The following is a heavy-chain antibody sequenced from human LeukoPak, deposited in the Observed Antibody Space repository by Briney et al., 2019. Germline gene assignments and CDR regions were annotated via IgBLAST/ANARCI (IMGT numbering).Heavy chain of an antibody. D-gene: IGHD2-8*02. Sequence: PGGSLRLSCAASGFTFSSYEMNWVRQAPGKGLEWVSAICDSGNTYHADSVKGRFTVSRDNSRNTLYLQMNNLRIEDSAVYYCTKAPLMSCTGAFCYPFDSWGQGVLVTVSS. CDR2: ICDSGNT. J-gene: IGHJ4*02. CDR3: TKAPLMSCTGAFCYPFDS. V-gene: IGHV3-23*01. CDR1: GFTFSSYE.